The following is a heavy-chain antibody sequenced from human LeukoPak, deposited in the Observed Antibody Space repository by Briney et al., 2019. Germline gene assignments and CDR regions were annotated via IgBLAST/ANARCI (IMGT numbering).Heavy chain of an antibody. CDR3: ARRAGAYSHPYDY. D-gene: IGHD4/OR15-4a*01. CDR2: ISGSGGST. J-gene: IGHJ4*02. V-gene: IGHV3-23*01. CDR1: GFTFSSYG. Sequence: GGSLRLSCAASGFTFSSYGMSWVRQAPGKGLEWVSAISGSGGSTYYADSVKGRFTISRDNSKNTLYLQMNSLRADDTAVYYCARRAGAYSHPYDYWGQGTLVTVSS.